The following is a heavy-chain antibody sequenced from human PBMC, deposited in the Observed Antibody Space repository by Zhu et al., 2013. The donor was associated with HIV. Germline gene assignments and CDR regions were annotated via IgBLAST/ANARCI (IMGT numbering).Heavy chain of an antibody. CDR1: GGTFSSYA. CDR3: ARATGRDYVWGSYRYTSLFDY. V-gene: IGHV1-69*01. Sequence: QVQLVQSGAEVKKPGSSVKVSCKASGGTFSSYAISWVRQAPGQGLEWMGGIIPIFGTANYAQKFQGRVTITADESTSTAYMELSSLRSEDTAVYYCARATGRDYVWGSYRYTSLFDYWGQGTLVTVSS. J-gene: IGHJ4*02. D-gene: IGHD3-16*02. CDR2: IIPIFGTA.